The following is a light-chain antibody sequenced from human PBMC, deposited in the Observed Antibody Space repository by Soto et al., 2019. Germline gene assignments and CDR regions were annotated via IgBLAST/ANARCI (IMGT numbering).Light chain of an antibody. CDR3: SSYTSTSTYV. Sequence: QSALTQPASVSGSPGQSITISCTGTSSDVGGYNYVSWYQQHPGKAPKLMIYDVTNRPSGISNRFPGSKSGNTASLTISGLQAEDEADYYCSSYTSTSTYVFGTGTEVTVL. J-gene: IGLJ1*01. V-gene: IGLV2-14*01. CDR1: SSDVGGYNY. CDR2: DVT.